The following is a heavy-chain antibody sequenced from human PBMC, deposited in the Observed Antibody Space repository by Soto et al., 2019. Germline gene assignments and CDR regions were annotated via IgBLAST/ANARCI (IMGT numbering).Heavy chain of an antibody. V-gene: IGHV3-11*06. Sequence: GGSLRLSCAASGFTFSDYYMSWIRQAPGKGLEWVSYISRSSSYTNYADSVKGRFTISRDNAKNSLYLQMNSLRAEDTAVYYCARVKVTAIGYFDYWGQGTLVTVSS. CDR1: GFTFSDYY. CDR2: ISRSSSYT. CDR3: ARVKVTAIGYFDY. D-gene: IGHD2-21*02. J-gene: IGHJ4*02.